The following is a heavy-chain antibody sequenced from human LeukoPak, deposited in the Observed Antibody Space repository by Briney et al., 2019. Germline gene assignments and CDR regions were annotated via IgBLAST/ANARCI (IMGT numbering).Heavy chain of an antibody. J-gene: IGHJ6*02. CDR1: GGSISSSSYY. CDR3: ARRKVRGVIRTEGYYYYYGMDV. CDR2: IYYSGST. D-gene: IGHD3-10*01. Sequence: KTSETLSLTCTVSGGSISSSSYYWGWIRQPPGKGLEWIGSIYYSGSTYYNPSLKSRVTISVDTSKNQFSLKQSSVTAADTAVYYCARRKVRGVIRTEGYYYYYGMDVWGQGTTVTVSS. V-gene: IGHV4-39*07.